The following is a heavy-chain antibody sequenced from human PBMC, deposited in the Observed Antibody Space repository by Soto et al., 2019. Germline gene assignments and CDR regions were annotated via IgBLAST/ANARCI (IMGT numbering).Heavy chain of an antibody. CDR2: ISYDGSNK. J-gene: IGHJ6*02. D-gene: IGHD6-19*01. Sequence: PGGSLRLSCAASGFTFSSYGMHWVRQAPGKGLEWVAVISYDGSNKYYADSVKGRFTISRDNSKNTLYLQMNSLRAEDTAVYYCAKARIAVAVTYYYYGLDVWGQGTTVT. CDR3: AKARIAVAVTYYYYGLDV. CDR1: GFTFSSYG. V-gene: IGHV3-30*18.